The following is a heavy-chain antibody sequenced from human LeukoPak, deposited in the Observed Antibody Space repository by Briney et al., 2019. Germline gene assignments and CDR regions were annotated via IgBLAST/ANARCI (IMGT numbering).Heavy chain of an antibody. CDR2: IYPGDGST. CDR3: ARDQEGFDY. J-gene: IGHJ4*02. CDR1: GYTFTSNY. V-gene: IGHV1-46*01. Sequence: ASEKVSCKASGYTFTSNYIHWVRQAPGQGLEWMGMIYPGDGSTSYAQKFQGRVTVTRDTSTSTVHMELSGLRSEDTAVYYCARDQEGFDYWGQGTLVTVSS.